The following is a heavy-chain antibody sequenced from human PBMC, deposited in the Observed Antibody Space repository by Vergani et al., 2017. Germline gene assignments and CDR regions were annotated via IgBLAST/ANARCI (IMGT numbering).Heavy chain of an antibody. V-gene: IGHV5-51*01. CDR1: GGSFSGYY. CDR2: IYPGDSDT. Sequence: VQLQQWGAGLLKPSETLSLTCAVYGGSFSGYYWSWIRQPPGKGLEWMGIIYPGDSDTRYSPSFQGQVTISADKSISTAYLQWSSLKASDTAMYYCARRMGWVGAAGFWGQGTMVTVSS. D-gene: IGHD1-26*01. J-gene: IGHJ3*01. CDR3: ARRMGWVGAAGF.